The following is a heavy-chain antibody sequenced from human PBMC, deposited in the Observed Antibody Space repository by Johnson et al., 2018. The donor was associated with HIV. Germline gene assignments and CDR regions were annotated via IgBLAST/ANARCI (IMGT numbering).Heavy chain of an antibody. CDR1: GFTFSSYD. D-gene: IGHD1-26*01. J-gene: IGHJ3*02. CDR2: IGTAGDT. V-gene: IGHV3-13*01. CDR3: ARGAMGAFDI. Sequence: VQLVESGGGVVQPGRSLRLSCAASGFTFSSYDMHWVRQAKGKGLEWVSAIGTAGDTYYPGSVKGRFTLSRENAKNSLYLQMNSLRAGDTAVYYCARGAMGAFDIWGQGTMVTVSS.